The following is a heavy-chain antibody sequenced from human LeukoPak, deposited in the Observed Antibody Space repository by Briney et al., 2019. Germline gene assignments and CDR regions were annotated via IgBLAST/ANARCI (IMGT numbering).Heavy chain of an antibody. V-gene: IGHV3-30*04. D-gene: IGHD4-17*01. Sequence: PGRSLRLSCAASGFTFSSYAMHWVRQAPGKGLEWVAVISYDGSNKYYADSVKGRFTISRDNSKDTLYLQMNSPRAEDTAVYYCARSAYGDYVDLVYWGQGTLVTVSS. J-gene: IGHJ4*02. CDR2: ISYDGSNK. CDR3: ARSAYGDYVDLVY. CDR1: GFTFSSYA.